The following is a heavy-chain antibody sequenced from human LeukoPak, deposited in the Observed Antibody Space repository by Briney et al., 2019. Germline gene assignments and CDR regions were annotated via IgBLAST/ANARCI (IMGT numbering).Heavy chain of an antibody. J-gene: IGHJ4*02. CDR3: ARDSGSGTTGNEFDY. Sequence: QTGGSLRLSCAASGFTFSNYEMNWVRQAPGKGLEWVAYISESGSLIYYADSVMRRFTISRDNSKNSLFLQMSSLSAEDTAVYYCARDSGSGTTGNEFDYWGQGTLVSVSS. D-gene: IGHD1-1*01. CDR1: GFTFSNYE. CDR2: ISESGSLI. V-gene: IGHV3-48*03.